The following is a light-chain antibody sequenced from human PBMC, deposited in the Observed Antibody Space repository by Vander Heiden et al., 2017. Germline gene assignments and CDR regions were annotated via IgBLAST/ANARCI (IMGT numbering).Light chain of an antibody. CDR1: SSGVVGYNN. V-gene: IGLV2-14*03. CDR3: SSYTSSSTLEV. CDR2: YVS. J-gene: IGLJ2*01. Sequence: QSALTQPASVSGSPGQSITISCTGTSSGVVGYNNVSWYQQHPGNAPKLMIYYVSSRPSGVSTRLSGSKSGSTASLTISGLQAEEEADYYCSSYTSSSTLEVFGGGTKLTVL.